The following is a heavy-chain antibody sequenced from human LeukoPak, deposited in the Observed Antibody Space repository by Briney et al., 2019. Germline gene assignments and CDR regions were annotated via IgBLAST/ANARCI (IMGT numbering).Heavy chain of an antibody. J-gene: IGHJ4*02. CDR2: IYYSGST. V-gene: IGHV4-39*07. Sequence: ASETLSLTCTVSGGSISSTTYYWGWIRRPPGKGLEWIGSIYYSGSTYYNPSLKSRVTISVDTSKNQFSLKLSSVTAADTAVYYCARDRCGGDCYDYWGQGTLVTVSS. CDR3: ARDRCGGDCYDY. CDR1: GGSISSTTYY. D-gene: IGHD2-21*01.